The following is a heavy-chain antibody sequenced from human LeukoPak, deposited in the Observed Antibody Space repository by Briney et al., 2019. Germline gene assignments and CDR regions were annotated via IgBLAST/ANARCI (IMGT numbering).Heavy chain of an antibody. Sequence: GASVKVSCKASGGTFSSYAISWVRQAPGQGLEWMGRIIPILGIANYAQKFQGRVTITADKSTSTAYMELSSLRSEDTAVYYCATRTDETLSLWFGELLHAFDIWGQGTMVTVSS. CDR1: GGTFSSYA. CDR3: ATRTDETLSLWFGELLHAFDI. CDR2: IIPILGIA. D-gene: IGHD3-10*01. J-gene: IGHJ3*02. V-gene: IGHV1-69*04.